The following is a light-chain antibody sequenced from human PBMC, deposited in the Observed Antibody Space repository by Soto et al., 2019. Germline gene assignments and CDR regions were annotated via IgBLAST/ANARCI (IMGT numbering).Light chain of an antibody. CDR1: ETIGRS. CDR3: QQRSNWVT. J-gene: IGKJ5*01. Sequence: IVLTQSPVSLSLSPGERATLSCRASETIGRSLAWYQQRPGQAPRLPIYDASNRATGIPARFSGSGSGTDFTLTISSLEPEDFAVYYCQQRSNWVTFGQGTRLEIK. CDR2: DAS. V-gene: IGKV3-11*01.